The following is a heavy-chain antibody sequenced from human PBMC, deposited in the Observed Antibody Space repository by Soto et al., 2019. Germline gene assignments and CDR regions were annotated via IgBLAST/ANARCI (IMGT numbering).Heavy chain of an antibody. CDR2: INHSGST. Sequence: PSETLSLTCAVYGGSCSGYYWSWIRQPPGKGLEWIGEINHSGSTNYNPSLKSRVTISVDTSKNQFSLKLSSVTAADTAVYYCARRTVAATHAIFDYRGQGTLVTVSS. J-gene: IGHJ4*02. D-gene: IGHD2-15*01. CDR3: ARRTVAATHAIFDY. V-gene: IGHV4-34*01. CDR1: GGSCSGYY.